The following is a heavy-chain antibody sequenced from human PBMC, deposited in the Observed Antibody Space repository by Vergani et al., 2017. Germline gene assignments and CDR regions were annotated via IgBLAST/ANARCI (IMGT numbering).Heavy chain of an antibody. V-gene: IGHV1-3*01. CDR2: INAGNGNT. J-gene: IGHJ4*02. CDR3: ARGVRGSGGSCYPGIDY. CDR1: GYTFTSYA. Sequence: QVQLVQSGAEVKKPGASVKFSCKASGYTFTSYAIHLVRQAPGKRLEWMGWINAGNGNTKYSQKFQGRVTITRDTSASTAYMELSSLRSEDTAVYYCARGVRGSGGSCYPGIDYWGQGTLVTVSS. D-gene: IGHD2-15*01.